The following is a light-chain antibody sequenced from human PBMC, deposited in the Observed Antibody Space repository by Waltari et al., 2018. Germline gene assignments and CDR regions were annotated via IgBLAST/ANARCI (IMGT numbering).Light chain of an antibody. J-gene: IGLJ3*02. CDR2: GNC. CDR3: QSYDSSLSGSRV. CDR1: SPNIGAASD. V-gene: IGLV1-40*01. Sequence: QSVLTQPPSVSGAPGQTVTTSCTGSSPNIGAASDVHWYQQLPGTAPKLLIYGNCNRPSGVPDRFSGSKSGTSASLAITGLQAEDEADYYCQSYDSSLSGSRVFGGGTKLTVL.